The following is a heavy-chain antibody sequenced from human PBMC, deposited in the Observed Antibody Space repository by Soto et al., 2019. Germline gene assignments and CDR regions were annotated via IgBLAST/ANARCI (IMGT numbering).Heavy chain of an antibody. D-gene: IGHD3-3*01. Sequence: SVKVSCKASGGTFSSYAISWVRQAPGQGLEWMGGIIPIFGTANYAQKFQGRVTITADESTSTAYMELSSLRSEDTAVYYCARGATYYDFWSGYDYWGQGTLVTVSS. J-gene: IGHJ4*02. CDR3: ARGATYYDFWSGYDY. CDR1: GGTFSSYA. CDR2: IIPIFGTA. V-gene: IGHV1-69*13.